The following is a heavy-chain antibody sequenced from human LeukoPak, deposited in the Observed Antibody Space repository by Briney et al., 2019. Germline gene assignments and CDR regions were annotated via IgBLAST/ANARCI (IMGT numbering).Heavy chain of an antibody. J-gene: IGHJ5*02. CDR2: IYHSGST. Sequence: SETXSLTRAVSGGSISSSNWWSWVRPPPGKGLEWIGEIYHSGSTNYNPSLKSRVTISVDRSQNQFSLKLSSVTAADTAVYYCARAGLGDWNYGVDPWGQGTLVTVSS. V-gene: IGHV4-4*02. CDR3: ARAGLGDWNYGVDP. CDR1: GGSISSSNW. D-gene: IGHD1-7*01.